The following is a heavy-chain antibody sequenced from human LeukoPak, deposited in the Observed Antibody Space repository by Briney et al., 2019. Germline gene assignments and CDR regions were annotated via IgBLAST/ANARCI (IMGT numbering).Heavy chain of an antibody. D-gene: IGHD3-22*01. CDR1: GGTFSSYA. V-gene: IGHV1-18*01. CDR3: ARSSGYYYFSYYYYGMDV. Sequence: ASVKVSCRASGGTFSSYAISWVRQAPGQGLEWMGWISAYNGNTNYAQKLQGRVTMTTDTSTSTAYMELRSLRSDDTAVYYCARSSGYYYFSYYYYGMDVWGQGTTVTVSS. CDR2: ISAYNGNT. J-gene: IGHJ6*02.